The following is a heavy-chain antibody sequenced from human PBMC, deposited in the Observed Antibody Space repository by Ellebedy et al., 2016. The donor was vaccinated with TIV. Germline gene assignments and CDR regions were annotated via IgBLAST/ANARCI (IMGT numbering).Heavy chain of an antibody. CDR2: ISSSSSTI. V-gene: IGHV3-48*04. J-gene: IGHJ4*02. CDR3: ARDDLQWGL. Sequence: GESLKISCAASGFTFSSYSMNWVRQAPGKGLEWVSYISSSSSTIYYADSVKGRFTISRDNAKNSLYLQMNSLRAEDTAVYYCARDDLQWGLWGQGTLVTVSS. D-gene: IGHD3-16*01. CDR1: GFTFSSYS.